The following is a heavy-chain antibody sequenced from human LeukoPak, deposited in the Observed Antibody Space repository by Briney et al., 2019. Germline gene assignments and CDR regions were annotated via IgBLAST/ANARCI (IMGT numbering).Heavy chain of an antibody. CDR1: GFTFSDYY. V-gene: IGHV3-11*04. CDR2: ISSSGSTI. J-gene: IGHJ4*02. D-gene: IGHD2-2*02. Sequence: GGSLRLSCAASGFTFSDYYMSWIRQAPGKGLEWVSYISSSGSTIYYADSVKGRFTISRDNAKNSLYLQMNSLRAEDTAVYYCARDACSTTSCDIYNFDYWGQGDLVTVSS. CDR3: ARDACSTTSCDIYNFDY.